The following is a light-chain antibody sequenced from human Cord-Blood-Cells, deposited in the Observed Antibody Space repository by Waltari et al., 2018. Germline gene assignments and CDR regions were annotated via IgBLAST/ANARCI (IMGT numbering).Light chain of an antibody. CDR3: QQYGSSPWT. V-gene: IGKV3-20*01. Sequence: EIVLPQSPGTLYFSPGERATLSCRASQSVSSSYLAWYQQKPGQAPRLLIYGASSRATGIPDRFSGSGSGTDFTLTISRLEPEDFAVYYCQQYGSSPWTFGQGTKVEIK. CDR2: GAS. J-gene: IGKJ1*01. CDR1: QSVSSSY.